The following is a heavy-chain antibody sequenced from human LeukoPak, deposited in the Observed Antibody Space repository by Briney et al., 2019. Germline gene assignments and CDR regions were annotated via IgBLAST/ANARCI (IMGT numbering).Heavy chain of an antibody. J-gene: IGHJ4*02. Sequence: GGSLRLSCAASGFTFSSYWMHWVRQAPGKGLVWVSRIESDGTSTSYADSVKGRFTMSRDNAKNTLYLQMNSLRAEDTAVYYCARDPREYYESSGYNDYWGQGTLVTVSS. D-gene: IGHD3-22*01. CDR2: IESDGTST. V-gene: IGHV3-74*01. CDR3: ARDPREYYESSGYNDY. CDR1: GFTFSSYW.